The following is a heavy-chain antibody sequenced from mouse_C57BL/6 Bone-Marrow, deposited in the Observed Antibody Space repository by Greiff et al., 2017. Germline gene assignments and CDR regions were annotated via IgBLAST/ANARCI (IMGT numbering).Heavy chain of an antibody. V-gene: IGHV4-1*02. Sequence: EASGFDFSRYWMSWVRQAPGKGLEWIGEINPDSSTINYTPSLKDKFIIPRDNAKNTLYLQMSKVRSEDTALYYCATNWDVGYWGQGTTLTVSS. J-gene: IGHJ2*01. CDR2: INPDSSTI. CDR3: ATNWDVGY. CDR1: GFDFSRYW. D-gene: IGHD4-1*02.